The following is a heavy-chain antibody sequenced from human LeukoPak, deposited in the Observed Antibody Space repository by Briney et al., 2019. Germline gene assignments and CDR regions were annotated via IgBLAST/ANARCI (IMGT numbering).Heavy chain of an antibody. D-gene: IGHD3-10*01. V-gene: IGHV1-69*01. Sequence: SVKVSCKASGGTFRSYAISWVRQAPGQGLEWMGGIIPIFGTANYAQKFQGRVTITADESTSTAYMELSSLRSEDTAVYYCARDIMVRGVIRVPYYYYYGMDDWGQGTTVTVSS. CDR1: GGTFRSYA. J-gene: IGHJ6*02. CDR2: IIPIFGTA. CDR3: ARDIMVRGVIRVPYYYYYGMDD.